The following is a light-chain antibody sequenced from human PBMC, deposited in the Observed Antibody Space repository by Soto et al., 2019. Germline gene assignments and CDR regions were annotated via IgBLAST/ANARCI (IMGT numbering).Light chain of an antibody. CDR2: GAS. CDR3: QEYNNWPQT. V-gene: IGKV3-15*01. CDR1: QSVSSN. J-gene: IGKJ1*01. Sequence: IVLKQSPATLSVSPGERATLSCRASQSVSSNLAWYQQKPGQAPRLLIYGASTRATGIPARFSGSESGTEFTLTISSLQSEDVAVYYCQEYNNWPQTFGPGTKVDIK.